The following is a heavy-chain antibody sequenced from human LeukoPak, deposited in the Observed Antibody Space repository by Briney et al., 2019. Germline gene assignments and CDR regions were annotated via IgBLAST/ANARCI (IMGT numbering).Heavy chain of an antibody. CDR1: GFTFSKYA. CDR3: AKDPQLRYYFDY. CDR2: ISGSGGST. Sequence: GGSLRLSCAASGFTFSKYAMSWVRQAPGKGLEWVSAISGSGGSTYYADSVKGRFTISRDNSKNTLYLQMNSLRAEDTAVYYCAKDPQLRYYFDYWGQGTLVTVSS. J-gene: IGHJ4*02. D-gene: IGHD3-9*01. V-gene: IGHV3-23*01.